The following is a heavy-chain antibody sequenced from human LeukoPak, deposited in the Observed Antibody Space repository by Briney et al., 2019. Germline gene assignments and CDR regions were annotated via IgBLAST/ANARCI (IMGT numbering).Heavy chain of an antibody. Sequence: GGSLRLSCAASGFTFGSYEMNWVRQAPGKGLEWVSYISSSGSTIYYADSVKGRFTISRDNAKNSLYLQMNSLRAEDTAVYYCARKLPEGFDYWGQGTLVTVPS. CDR3: ARKLPEGFDY. J-gene: IGHJ4*02. D-gene: IGHD3-10*01. CDR2: ISSSGSTI. CDR1: GFTFGSYE. V-gene: IGHV3-48*03.